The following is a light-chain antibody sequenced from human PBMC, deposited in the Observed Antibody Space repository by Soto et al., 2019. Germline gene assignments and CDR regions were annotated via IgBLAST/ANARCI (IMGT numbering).Light chain of an antibody. V-gene: IGKV1-5*01. Sequence: DIQMTQSPSTLSASVGDRVTITCRASQSISSWLAWYQQKPGKAPKLLIYGASSLESGVPSRFSGSGSVKEFTLTIDSLQPDDFATYYCQQYSSSSPTFGQGTKLEI. J-gene: IGKJ2*01. CDR1: QSISSW. CDR3: QQYSSSSPT. CDR2: GAS.